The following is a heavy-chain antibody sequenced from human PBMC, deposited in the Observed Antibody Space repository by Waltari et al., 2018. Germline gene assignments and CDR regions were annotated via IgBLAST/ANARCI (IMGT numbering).Heavy chain of an antibody. D-gene: IGHD3-10*01. CDR1: GGSISSGGYS. J-gene: IGHJ4*02. Sequence: QLQLQESGSGLVKPSQTLSLTCAVSGGSISSGGYSWSWIRQPPGKGLEWIGYIYHSGSTYYNPSLKSRVTISVDRSKNQFSLKLSSVTAADTAVYYCARGGRNTMVRGVITPRVGAFDYWGQGTLVTVSS. CDR3: ARGGRNTMVRGVITPRVGAFDY. V-gene: IGHV4-30-2*01. CDR2: IYHSGST.